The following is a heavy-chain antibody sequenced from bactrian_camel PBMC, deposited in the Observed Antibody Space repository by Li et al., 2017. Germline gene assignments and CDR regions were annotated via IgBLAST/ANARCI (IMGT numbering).Heavy chain of an antibody. Sequence: VQLVESGGGLVQAGGSLTLSCAARTGTFRSACMGWIRQVSGQEREGVATIDADGETSYADSVKGRFTVSRDNAKNSVYLQMNSLKLEDTAMYYCAADFGPYCSGPYLARRANFEGQGTQVTVS. CDR1: TGTFRSAC. D-gene: IGHD2*01. J-gene: IGHJ4*01. V-gene: IGHV3S9*01. CDR2: IDADGET.